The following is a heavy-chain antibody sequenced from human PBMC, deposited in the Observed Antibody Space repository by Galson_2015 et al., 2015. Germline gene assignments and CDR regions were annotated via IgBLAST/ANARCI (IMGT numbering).Heavy chain of an antibody. D-gene: IGHD3-10*01. CDR3: ARDGEYKPPFDY. CDR2: ISYDGSNK. V-gene: IGHV3-30-3*01. Sequence: SLRLSCAASGFTFSSYAMHWVRQAPVKGLEWGSVISYDGSNKYYADSVKGRFTISRDNSKNTLYLQMNSLRAEDTAVYYCARDGEYKPPFDYWGQGTLVTVSS. J-gene: IGHJ4*02. CDR1: GFTFSSYA.